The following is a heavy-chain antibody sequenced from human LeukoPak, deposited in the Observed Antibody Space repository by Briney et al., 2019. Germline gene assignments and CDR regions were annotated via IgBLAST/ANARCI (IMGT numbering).Heavy chain of an antibody. CDR3: AKAGLSTLYYYDSTGYSHFDY. D-gene: IGHD3-22*01. CDR1: GFIFSSYA. V-gene: IGHV3-23*01. Sequence: GGSLTLSCGASGFIFSSYAKSWVRQAPGKGLEWVAGISGSGGSTYYADSVKGRFTISIDNSNNTLYLQMNSLRDEDTAVYYCAKAGLSTLYYYDSTGYSHFDYWGQGTPVTVSS. J-gene: IGHJ4*02. CDR2: ISGSGGST.